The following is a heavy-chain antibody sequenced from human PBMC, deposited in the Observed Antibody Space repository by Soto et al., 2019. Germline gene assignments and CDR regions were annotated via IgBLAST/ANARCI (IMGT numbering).Heavy chain of an antibody. CDR1: GFSFGTYA. CDR2: ISGGIGST. D-gene: IGHD1-26*01. CDR3: AKGAARYFDY. J-gene: IGHJ4*02. V-gene: IGHV3-23*01. Sequence: EVQLLESGGGLVQPGGSLRLSCVASGFSFGTYAMTWVRQVPGKGLEWVSTISGGIGSTFYADSVKGRFTISRDISKKMLFLHMNCLRGEDTGTYYSAKGAARYFDYWGRGTLVTVSS.